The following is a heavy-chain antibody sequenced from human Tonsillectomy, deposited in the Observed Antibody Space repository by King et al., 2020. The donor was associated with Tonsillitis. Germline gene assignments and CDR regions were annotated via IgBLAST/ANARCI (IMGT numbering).Heavy chain of an antibody. D-gene: IGHD6-19*01. J-gene: IGHJ4*02. CDR2: ISAYNGNT. V-gene: IGHV1-18*01. Sequence: QLVQSGAEVKKPGASVKVSCKASGYTFTDYGVSWVRQAPGQGLEWMGWISAYNGNTNYAQKVQGRVAMTTDTSTTTAYMELRSLRSDDTAVYYCARDLNSFGYSSGWSYGYWGQGTLVTVSS. CDR3: ARDLNSFGYSSGWSYGY. CDR1: GYTFTDYG.